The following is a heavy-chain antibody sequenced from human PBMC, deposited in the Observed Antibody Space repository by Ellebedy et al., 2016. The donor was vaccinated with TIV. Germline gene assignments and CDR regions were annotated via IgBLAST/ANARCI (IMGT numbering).Heavy chain of an antibody. Sequence: PGGSLRLSCAASGFTFSSYVMSWVRQAPGQGLEWVSAISGSGGSTYYADSGKGRFTISRDNSKNTLYLQMNSLRAEDTAVYYCAKDTWFGESDYWGQGTLVTVSS. J-gene: IGHJ4*02. CDR2: ISGSGGST. CDR1: GFTFSSYV. D-gene: IGHD3-10*01. V-gene: IGHV3-23*01. CDR3: AKDTWFGESDY.